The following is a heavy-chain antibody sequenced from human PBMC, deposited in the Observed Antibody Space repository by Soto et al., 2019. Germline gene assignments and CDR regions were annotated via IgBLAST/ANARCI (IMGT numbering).Heavy chain of an antibody. V-gene: IGHV4-31*03. D-gene: IGHD3-9*01. CDR3: ARARQYYDCELDP. J-gene: IGHJ5*02. CDR1: GDSISRGAYY. CDR2: ISTSGRT. Sequence: QVQLQESGPGLVKPSQTLSLTCTVSGDSISRGAYYWTWIRQHPGTGLEWIGYISTSGRTYYNPSMSSRLTISLDTSENQFFLELTSVTAADTAIYYCARARQYYDCELDPWGQGTLVTVSS.